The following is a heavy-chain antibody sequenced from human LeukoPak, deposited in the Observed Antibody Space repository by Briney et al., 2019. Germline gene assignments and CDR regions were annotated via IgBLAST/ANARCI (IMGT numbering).Heavy chain of an antibody. Sequence: GGSLRLSCAASGFNFGSYYMSWVRQAPGKGLEWVSAISGSGGSTYYADSVKGRFTISRDNSKNTLYLQMNSLRAEDTAVYYCAKGETNDFWSGYYVPMSDYWGQGTLVTVSS. J-gene: IGHJ4*02. CDR1: GFNFGSYY. V-gene: IGHV3-23*01. D-gene: IGHD3-3*01. CDR3: AKGETNDFWSGYYVPMSDY. CDR2: ISGSGGST.